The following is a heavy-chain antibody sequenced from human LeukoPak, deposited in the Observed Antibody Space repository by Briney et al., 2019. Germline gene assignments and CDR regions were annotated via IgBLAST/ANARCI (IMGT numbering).Heavy chain of an antibody. J-gene: IGHJ4*02. D-gene: IGHD6-6*01. V-gene: IGHV4-34*01. CDR3: ARGHVSSDD. Sequence: SSETLSLTCAVYGGSFSGYYWSWIRQPPGKGLEWIGEINHSGSTNYNPSLKSRVTISVDTSKNQFSLKLSSVTAADTAVYYCARGHVSSDDWRQGTLVTVSS. CDR2: INHSGST. CDR1: GGSFSGYY.